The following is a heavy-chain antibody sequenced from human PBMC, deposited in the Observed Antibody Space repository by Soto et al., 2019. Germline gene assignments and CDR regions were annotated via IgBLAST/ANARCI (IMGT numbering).Heavy chain of an antibody. V-gene: IGHV4-39*07. Sequence: SETLSLTCTVSGGSISSSSYYWGWIRQPPGKGLEWIGSIYYSGSTYYNPSLRSRVTISVHTSKNQFSLKLSSVTAADTAVYYCARARKGSGSDYYYHYGMDVWGKGTTVTVSS. CDR1: GGSISSSSYY. CDR2: IYYSGST. CDR3: ARARKGSGSDYYYHYGMDV. D-gene: IGHD3-3*01. J-gene: IGHJ6*04.